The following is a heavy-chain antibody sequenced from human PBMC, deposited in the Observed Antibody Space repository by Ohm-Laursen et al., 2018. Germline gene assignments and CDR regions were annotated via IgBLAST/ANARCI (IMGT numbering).Heavy chain of an antibody. Sequence: SLRLSCAASGFTFSNAWMSWVRQAPGKGLEWVGRIKSKTDGGTTDYAAPVKGRFTISRDDSKNTLYLQMNSLKTEDTAVYYCTTDLDRNPPGYCTNGVCDPFDYWGQGTLVTVSS. CDR2: IKSKTDGGTT. V-gene: IGHV3-15*01. CDR1: GFTFSNAW. D-gene: IGHD2-8*01. CDR3: TTDLDRNPPGYCTNGVCDPFDY. J-gene: IGHJ4*02.